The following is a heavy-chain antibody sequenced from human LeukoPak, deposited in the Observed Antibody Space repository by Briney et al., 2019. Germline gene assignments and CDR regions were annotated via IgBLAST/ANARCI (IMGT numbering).Heavy chain of an antibody. CDR3: ARVAEAAAFDS. D-gene: IGHD6-13*01. V-gene: IGHV3-21*06. CDR1: GFTFSNYS. CDR2: ISSNSRYR. J-gene: IGHJ4*02. Sequence: GGSLRLSCAVSGFTFSNYSMNWVRQAPGKGLEWVSSISSNSRYRYYADSMRGRFTISRDNAKNSLFLQMNSLKPEDTAVYYCARVAEAAAFDSWGQGTLVTVSS.